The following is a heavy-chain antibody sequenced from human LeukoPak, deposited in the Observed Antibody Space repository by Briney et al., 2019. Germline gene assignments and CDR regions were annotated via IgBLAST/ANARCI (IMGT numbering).Heavy chain of an antibody. CDR1: GYSFTKFG. J-gene: IGHJ4*02. CDR3: ARDSPYSSSSLGFDY. V-gene: IGHV1-18*01. CDR2: ISAYNGNT. Sequence: ASVKVSCKASGYSFTKFGISWVRQAPGQGLEWMEWISAYNGNTNYEQKVQGRVTMTTDTSTGTAYMELRSLRSDDTAVYYCARDSPYSSSSLGFDYWGQGSLVTVSS. D-gene: IGHD6-13*01.